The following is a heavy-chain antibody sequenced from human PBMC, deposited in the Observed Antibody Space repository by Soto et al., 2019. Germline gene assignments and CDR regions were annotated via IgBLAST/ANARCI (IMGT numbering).Heavy chain of an antibody. D-gene: IGHD3-10*01. CDR3: ARHGDYYGSGVEPFDY. J-gene: IGHJ4*02. CDR1: GYTFTTYD. Sequence: ASVKVSCKASGYTFTTYDISWVRQAPGQGLEWMGWISAYNGKTNYAQKLQGRVTMTTDTSTSTAYMELRSLRSDDTAVYYCARHGDYYGSGVEPFDYWGQGTVVTGS. CDR2: ISAYNGKT. V-gene: IGHV1-18*01.